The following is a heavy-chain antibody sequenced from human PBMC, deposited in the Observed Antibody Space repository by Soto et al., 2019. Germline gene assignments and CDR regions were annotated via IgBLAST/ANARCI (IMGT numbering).Heavy chain of an antibody. J-gene: IGHJ5*02. D-gene: IGHD2-15*01. V-gene: IGHV5-51*01. CDR2: VYPRDSDT. CDR1: GYIFIDYW. CDR3: ARPPLTGYSIHFTS. Sequence: PGESLKISCKASGYIFIDYWIGWVRQMPGKGLEWMGIVYPRDSDTRYSPSFQGQVTISADRSTGTAFLQWRSLKASDTALYYCARPPLTGYSIHFTSWGQGTLVTVSS.